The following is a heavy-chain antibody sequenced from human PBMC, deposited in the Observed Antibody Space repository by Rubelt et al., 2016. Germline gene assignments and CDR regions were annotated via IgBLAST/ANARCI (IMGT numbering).Heavy chain of an antibody. V-gene: IGHV3-23*04. CDR1: GFTFSDYA. CDR2: ISGSAGRT. CDR3: VKDIGVTAAGFDS. D-gene: IGHD6-13*01. J-gene: IGHJ4*02. Sequence: EVELVDSGGGLVQPGGSVRLSCAASGFTFSDYAMSWVRQAPGKGLEWVSSISGSAGRTYYADSVKGRVTIASDNANNSLYLQMNMLSAEDTALYYCVKDIGVTAAGFDSWGQGTLVTVSS.